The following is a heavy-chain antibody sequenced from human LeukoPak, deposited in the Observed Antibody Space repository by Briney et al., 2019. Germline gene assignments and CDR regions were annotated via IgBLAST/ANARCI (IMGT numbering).Heavy chain of an antibody. CDR3: ARKLSGYDLEYFDY. V-gene: IGHV5-51*01. CDR2: IYPGESDT. J-gene: IGHJ4*02. D-gene: IGHD5-12*01. CDR1: GYSFTSYW. Sequence: GESLKISCKGSGYSFTSYWIGWVGQMPGKGLEWMGIIYPGESDTRYSPSFQGQVTIAADKSISTVYLQWSSLKASHTAMYYCARKLSGYDLEYFDYWGQETLLT.